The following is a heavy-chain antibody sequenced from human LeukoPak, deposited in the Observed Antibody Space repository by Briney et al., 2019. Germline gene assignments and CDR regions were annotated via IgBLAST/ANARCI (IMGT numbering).Heavy chain of an antibody. CDR2: VSPDGGI. Sequence: GGSLRLSRATSGFTFNDYWIHWVRQAPGKGLTWVSRVSPDGGIKYADFAMGRFTVSRDSATKTVSLQMNSLRDEDTAIYYCARVSASSEFPLHSWGQGTLVTVSS. CDR1: GFTFNDYW. V-gene: IGHV3-74*03. D-gene: IGHD2-21*01. CDR3: ARVSASSEFPLHS. J-gene: IGHJ4*02.